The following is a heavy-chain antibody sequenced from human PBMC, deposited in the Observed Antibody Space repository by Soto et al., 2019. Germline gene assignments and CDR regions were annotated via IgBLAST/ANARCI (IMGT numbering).Heavy chain of an antibody. J-gene: IGHJ4*02. V-gene: IGHV1-3*04. Sequence: QVQLVQSGAEEKKPGASVKVSCKASGYTFTNYAMHWVRQAPGQRLEWMGWINTGNGNTKYSQMLQGRVTVTRDTSESTAYLELSSLRYADTAVYYCARWDAGYSYGLGYWGQGTLVTVSS. CDR3: ARWDAGYSYGLGY. CDR1: GYTFTNYA. D-gene: IGHD5-18*01. CDR2: INTGNGNT.